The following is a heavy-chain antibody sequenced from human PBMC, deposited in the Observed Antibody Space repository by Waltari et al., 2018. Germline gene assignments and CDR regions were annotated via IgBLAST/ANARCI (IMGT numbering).Heavy chain of an antibody. J-gene: IGHJ6*02. CDR2: SYSGGDR. V-gene: IGHV3-53*02. CDR1: GFTVSGNY. Sequence: EVQLVETGGGLIQPDGSLRLSCAASGFTVSGNYMAWVRQAPGKGREGVSTSYSGGDRHYADSVAGRFTISRDSSKNTLFLQMNNLRADDTAVYYCASLGAAVYYSMGVWGQGTTVTVSS. CDR3: ASLGAAVYYSMGV. D-gene: IGHD6-13*01.